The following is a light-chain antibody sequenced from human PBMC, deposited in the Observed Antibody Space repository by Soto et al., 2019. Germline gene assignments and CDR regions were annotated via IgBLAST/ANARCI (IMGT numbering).Light chain of an antibody. V-gene: IGLV2-23*02. CDR3: CSYAGSSTVV. CDR2: EVS. J-gene: IGLJ2*01. CDR1: SSDVGSYNL. Sequence: QSALTQPASVSGSPGQSITISCTGTSSDVGSYNLVSWYQQHPGKAPKLMIYEVSKRPSGVSNRFSCSKSGNTASLTISGLQAEVEADYYCCSYAGSSTVVFGGGTKLTVL.